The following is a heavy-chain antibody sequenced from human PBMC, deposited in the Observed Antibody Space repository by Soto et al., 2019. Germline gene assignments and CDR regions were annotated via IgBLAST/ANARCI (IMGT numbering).Heavy chain of an antibody. J-gene: IGHJ3*02. CDR2: ISRSSSYI. V-gene: IGHV3-21*01. Sequence: EVQLVESGGGLVKPGGSLRPSVAASGFTFRSYSMNWVRQAQGKGLEWVSSISRSSSYISYADSVKGRFTISRDKAKNSLYLQMNSLRAEDTAVYYCARIWFGEDAFDIWGQGTMVTVSS. D-gene: IGHD3-10*01. CDR1: GFTFRSYS. CDR3: ARIWFGEDAFDI.